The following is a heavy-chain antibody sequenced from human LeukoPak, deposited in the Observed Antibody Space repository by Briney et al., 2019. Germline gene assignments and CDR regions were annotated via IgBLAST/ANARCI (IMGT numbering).Heavy chain of an antibody. Sequence: GESLKISCKGSGYSFTSYWIGWVRQMPGKGLEWMGIIYPGDSDTRYSPSFQGQVTISADKSISTAYLQWSSLKASDTAMYYCARGSIVVVPAAFFDYWGQGTLVTVSS. V-gene: IGHV5-51*01. J-gene: IGHJ4*02. CDR2: IYPGDSDT. CDR1: GYSFTSYW. CDR3: ARGSIVVVPAAFFDY. D-gene: IGHD2-2*01.